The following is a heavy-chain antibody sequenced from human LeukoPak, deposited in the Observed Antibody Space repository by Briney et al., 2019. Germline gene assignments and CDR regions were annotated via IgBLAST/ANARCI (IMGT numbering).Heavy chain of an antibody. CDR2: ISSSSSYI. J-gene: IGHJ4*02. CDR1: GFTFSSYS. Sequence: PGGSLRLSCAASGFTFSSYSMNWVRQAPGKGLEWVSSISSSSSYIYYADSVKGRFTISRDNAKNSLYLQMNSLRAEDTAVYYCAKDNGDRYSSGWPRGYFDYWGQGTLVTVSS. CDR3: AKDNGDRYSSGWPRGYFDY. D-gene: IGHD6-19*01. V-gene: IGHV3-21*04.